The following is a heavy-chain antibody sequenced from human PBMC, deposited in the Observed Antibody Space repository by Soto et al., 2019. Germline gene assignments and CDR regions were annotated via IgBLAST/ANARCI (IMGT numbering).Heavy chain of an antibody. V-gene: IGHV1-18*04. Sequence: QVQLVQSGAEVKKPGAPVKVSCKASGYTFTSYGISWVRQAPGQGLEWMGWISAYNGNTNYAQKLQGRVTMTTDTSTSTAYMELRSLRSDDTAVYYCARDLRGYCSSTSCKKLFDPWGQGTLVTVSS. CDR2: ISAYNGNT. CDR1: GYTFTSYG. J-gene: IGHJ5*02. D-gene: IGHD2-2*01. CDR3: ARDLRGYCSSTSCKKLFDP.